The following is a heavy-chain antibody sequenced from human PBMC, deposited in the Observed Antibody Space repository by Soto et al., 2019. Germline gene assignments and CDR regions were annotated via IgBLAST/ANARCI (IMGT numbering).Heavy chain of an antibody. CDR2: VSASGGIS. J-gene: IGHJ4*02. CDR3: AKGSFYYSTLMNRIFHV. D-gene: IGHD3-22*01. CDR1: GFRFSDND. V-gene: IGHV3-23*01. Sequence: PGGSLRLSCAASGFRFSDNDMSWVRQAPGKGLEWVSLVSASGGISFYADSVKGRFIISRDNSRNTLDLQMNSLSAEDTAIYYCAKGSFYYSTLMNRIFHVWGRGTLVTVSS.